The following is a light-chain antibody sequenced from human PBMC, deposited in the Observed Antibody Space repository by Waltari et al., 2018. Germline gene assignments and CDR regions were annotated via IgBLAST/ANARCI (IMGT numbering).Light chain of an antibody. J-gene: IGKJ1*01. CDR1: PSLSSD. Sequence: EIVMTQSPATLSVSPGERATLSCRASPSLSSDLAWYQQRPGQAPRLLMSDASTRASGIPARFSGSGSGTEFTLTISSMQSEDFAVYYCQQYDTWPPTFGQGTKVEV. CDR2: DAS. V-gene: IGKV3-15*01. CDR3: QQYDTWPPT.